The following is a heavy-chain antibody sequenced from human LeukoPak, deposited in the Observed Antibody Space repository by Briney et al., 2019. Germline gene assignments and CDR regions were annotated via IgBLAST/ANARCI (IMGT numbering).Heavy chain of an antibody. J-gene: IGHJ4*02. CDR1: GFTFSSYA. CDR3: AKEWNYYGSGSYSDY. V-gene: IGHV3-23*01. D-gene: IGHD3-10*01. Sequence: GGSLRLSCAASGFTFSSYAMSWVHQAPGKGLEWVSAISGSGGSTYYADSVKGRFTISRDNSKNTLYLQMNSLRAEDTAVYYCAKEWNYYGSGSYSDYWGQGTLVTVSS. CDR2: ISGSGGST.